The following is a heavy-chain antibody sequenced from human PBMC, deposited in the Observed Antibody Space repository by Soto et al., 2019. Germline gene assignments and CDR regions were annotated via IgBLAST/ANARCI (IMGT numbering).Heavy chain of an antibody. CDR2: ISSNIRTI. CDR1: GFTFSSYE. CDR3: ARDDYHCYGLGV. J-gene: IGHJ6*02. V-gene: IGHV3-48*03. Sequence: EVQLVESGGGLVQPGGSLRLSCAASGFTFSSYEMNWVRQAPGKGLEWVSYISSNIRTIYYADSVKGRVTISRENARNSMYLQMNSLRVEETGVYYCARDDYHCYGLGVWGQGTTVTVAS.